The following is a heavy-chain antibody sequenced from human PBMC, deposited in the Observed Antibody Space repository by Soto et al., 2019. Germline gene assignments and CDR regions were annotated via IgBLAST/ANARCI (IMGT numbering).Heavy chain of an antibody. J-gene: IGHJ2*01. CDR1: GITFINYA. Sequence: EVQLLESGGGLVQPGGSLRLSCAGSGITFINYAMNWVRQAPGKGLEWVSTISGGGDATFFADSVRGRFTISRDNSKNTVTLQMNNLGVDDTAVYFCARKVLGSTSRPDYWYFDLWGRGTLVTVSS. V-gene: IGHV3-23*01. CDR2: ISGGGDAT. D-gene: IGHD3-10*01. CDR3: ARKVLGSTSRPDYWYFDL.